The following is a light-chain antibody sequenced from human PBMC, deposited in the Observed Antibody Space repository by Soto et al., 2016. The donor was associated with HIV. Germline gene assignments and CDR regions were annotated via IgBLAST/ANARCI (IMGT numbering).Light chain of an antibody. CDR3: QEVKAYPLT. J-gene: IGKJ4*01. V-gene: IGKV1-9*01. Sequence: DIQLTQSPSFLSASVGDRVTITCRASQDINFHLAWYQQKAGKAPKFLIYAASTLQSGVPSRFSGSGSGTEFTLTISSLQPEDFATYFCQEVKAYPLTFGGGTKVETK. CDR1: QDINFH. CDR2: AAS.